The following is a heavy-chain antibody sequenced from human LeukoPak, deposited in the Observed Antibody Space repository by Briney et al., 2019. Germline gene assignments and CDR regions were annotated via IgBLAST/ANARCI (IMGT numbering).Heavy chain of an antibody. Sequence: GGSLRLSCAASGFTFSSYAMSWVRQAPGKGLEWVSAISGSGGRTYSADSAKGRFTISRDNSKNTLYLQMNSLRAEDTAVYYCARGYCSSTRCRKPYYFDYWGQGTLVTVSS. J-gene: IGHJ4*02. D-gene: IGHD2-2*01. CDR2: ISGSGGRT. V-gene: IGHV3-23*01. CDR3: ARGYCSSTRCRKPYYFDY. CDR1: GFTFSSYA.